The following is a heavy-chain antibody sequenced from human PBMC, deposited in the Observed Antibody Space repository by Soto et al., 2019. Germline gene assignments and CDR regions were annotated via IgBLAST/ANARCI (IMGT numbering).Heavy chain of an antibody. Sequence: SETLSLTCTVSGGSISSGGYYWSWIRQHPGKGLEWIGYIYYSGSTYYNPSLKSRVTISVDTSKNQFSLKLTSVTAAEMAVYYCARLGTADYSMRGRFDYWGQGTQVTVSS. J-gene: IGHJ4*02. V-gene: IGHV4-31*03. CDR2: IYYSGST. CDR1: GGSISSGGYY. CDR3: ARLGTADYSMRGRFDY. D-gene: IGHD4-4*01.